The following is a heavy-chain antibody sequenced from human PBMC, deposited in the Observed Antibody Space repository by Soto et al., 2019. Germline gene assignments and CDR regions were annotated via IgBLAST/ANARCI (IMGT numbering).Heavy chain of an antibody. V-gene: IGHV4-34*01. CDR1: GGSFSGYY. D-gene: IGHD2-2*01. CDR3: AREGRNCGTTSCYEWWFDP. J-gene: IGHJ5*02. Sequence: QVQLQQWGAGLLKPSETLSLTCAVYGGSFSGYYWNWIRQPPGKGLEWIGEINHSGSTNYNPSLKSRVTISVATSKNQFSLKLNSVTAADTAVYYCAREGRNCGTTSCYEWWFDPWGQGTLVTVSS. CDR2: INHSGST.